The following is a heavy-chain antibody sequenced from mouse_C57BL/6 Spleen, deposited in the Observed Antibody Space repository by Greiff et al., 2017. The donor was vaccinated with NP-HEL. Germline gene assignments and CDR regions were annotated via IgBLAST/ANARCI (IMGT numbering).Heavy chain of an antibody. CDR2: ISDGGSYT. J-gene: IGHJ2*01. CDR1: GFTFSSYA. V-gene: IGHV5-4*01. Sequence: EVMLVESGGDLVKPGGSLKLSCAASGFTFSSYAMSWVRQTPEKRLEWVATISDGGSYTYYPDNVKGRFTISRDNAKNNLYLQMSHLKSEDTAMYYCARDRDPFDYWGQGTTLTVSS. CDR3: ARDRDPFDY. D-gene: IGHD3-1*01.